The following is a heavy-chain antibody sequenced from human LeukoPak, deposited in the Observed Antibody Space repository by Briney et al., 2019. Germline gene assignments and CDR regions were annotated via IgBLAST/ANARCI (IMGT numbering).Heavy chain of an antibody. CDR1: GFTFSSYS. D-gene: IGHD1-26*01. J-gene: IGHJ3*02. CDR2: ISSSSSYI. CDR3: ARDRGSGSYYGLNDAFDI. V-gene: IGHV3-21*01. Sequence: GGSLRLSCAASGFTFSSYSMNWVRQAPGKGLEWVSSISSSSSYIYYADSVKGRFTISRDNAKNSLYLQMNSLRDEDTAVYYCARDRGSGSYYGLNDAFDIWGQGTMVTVSS.